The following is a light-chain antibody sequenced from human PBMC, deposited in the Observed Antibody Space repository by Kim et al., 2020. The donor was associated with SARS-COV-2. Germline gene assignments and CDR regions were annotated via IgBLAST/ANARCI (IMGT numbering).Light chain of an antibody. CDR1: SLRSYY. V-gene: IGLV3-19*01. J-gene: IGLJ2*01. CDR3: NSRDSSGNHP. Sequence: VALGQTVRITCQGDSLRSYYASWYQQKPGQAPVLVIYGKNNRPAGIPDRFSGSSSGNTASLTITGAQAEDEADYYCNSRDSSGNHPFGGGTKLTVL. CDR2: GKN.